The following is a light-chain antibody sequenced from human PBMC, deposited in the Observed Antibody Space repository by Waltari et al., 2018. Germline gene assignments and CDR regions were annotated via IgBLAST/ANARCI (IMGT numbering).Light chain of an antibody. Sequence: QSVLTQPPSVSGTPGQTVTLSCSGSASNLGVQTANWYQQVPGTAPKLLIYSNNQRPSGVPDRFSGSKSGTSASLAISGLQSEDEAVYYCAPWDNSLNGPVFGGGTKLTVL. CDR3: APWDNSLNGPV. V-gene: IGLV1-44*01. CDR2: SNN. CDR1: ASNLGVQT. J-gene: IGLJ2*01.